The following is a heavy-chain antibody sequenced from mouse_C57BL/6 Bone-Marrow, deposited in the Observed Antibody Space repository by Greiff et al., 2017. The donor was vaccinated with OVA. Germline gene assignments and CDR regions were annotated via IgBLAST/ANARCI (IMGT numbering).Heavy chain of an antibody. V-gene: IGHV1-63*01. CDR2: IYPGGGYT. CDR1: GYTFTNYW. Sequence: QVHVKQSGAELVRPGTSVKMSCKASGYTFTNYWIGWAKQRPGHGLEWIGDIYPGGGYTNYNEKFKGKATLTADKSSSTAYMQFSSLTSEDSAIYYCARHPYYTSFDYWGQGTTLTVSS. D-gene: IGHD2-12*01. J-gene: IGHJ2*01. CDR3: ARHPYYTSFDY.